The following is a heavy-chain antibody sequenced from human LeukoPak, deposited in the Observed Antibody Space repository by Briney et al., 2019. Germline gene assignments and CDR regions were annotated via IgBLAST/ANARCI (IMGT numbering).Heavy chain of an antibody. CDR1: GFSFRDAW. D-gene: IGHD1-1*01. Sequence: PGGSLRLSCAASGFSFRDAWMSWVRQAPGKGLEWVSAISGSGGNTYYVDSVRGRFTISRDNSKSMLYLQMNSLRAEDTAVYYCAKARSGSANWALQIFDNWGQGTLVTVSS. J-gene: IGHJ4*02. CDR2: ISGSGGNT. V-gene: IGHV3-23*01. CDR3: AKARSGSANWALQIFDN.